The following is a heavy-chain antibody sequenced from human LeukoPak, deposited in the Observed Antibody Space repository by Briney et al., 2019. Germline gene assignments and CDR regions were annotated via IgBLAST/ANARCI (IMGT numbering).Heavy chain of an antibody. CDR1: GFTFSNYA. CDR2: TSYDESNK. CDR3: ARVVVSSSSDYFDY. J-gene: IGHJ4*02. V-gene: IGHV3-30*04. D-gene: IGHD6-6*01. Sequence: GGSLRLSCAASGFTFSNYAMHWVRQAPGKGLEWVAVTSYDESNKYYADSVKGRFTISRDSSKKTLYLQMNSLRGEDTAVYYCARVVVSSSSDYFDYWGQGTLVIVSS.